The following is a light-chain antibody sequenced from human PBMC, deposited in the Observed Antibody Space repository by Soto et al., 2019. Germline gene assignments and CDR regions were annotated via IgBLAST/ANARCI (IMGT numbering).Light chain of an antibody. CDR2: AAS. V-gene: IGKV1-39*01. CDR1: QGVSAY. CDR3: PQSYKNPHN. Sequence: DIQMTQSPSSLSASVGDRVTITCRASQGVSAYLLWYQQRQGRAPKLLIYAASNLLSGVPSRLSGSGSGTNFTLTISNRLPEDFSTYYCPQSYKNPHNFGEGTKLETK. J-gene: IGKJ2*01.